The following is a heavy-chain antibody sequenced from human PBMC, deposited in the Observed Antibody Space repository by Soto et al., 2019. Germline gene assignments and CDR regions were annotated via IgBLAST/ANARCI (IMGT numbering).Heavy chain of an antibody. J-gene: IGHJ3*02. V-gene: IGHV3-53*01. CDR3: ARDKFSDFDI. CDR2: IYSGGST. CDR1: GFTVSSNY. Sequence: VGSLRLSCAASGFTVSSNYMSWVRQAPGNGLEWVSFIYSGGSTYYADSVKGRFTISRDNSKNMLYLQMNSLRAEDTAVYYCARDKFSDFDIWGQGTMVTVSS.